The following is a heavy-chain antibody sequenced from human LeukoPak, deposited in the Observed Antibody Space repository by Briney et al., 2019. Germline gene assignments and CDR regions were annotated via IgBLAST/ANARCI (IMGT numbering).Heavy chain of an antibody. J-gene: IGHJ4*02. CDR2: ITSSSSDT. Sequence: AGGSLRLSCAASGFTFSDYYMSWIRQASGKGLEWISYITSSSSDTNYADSVKGRFTISRDNAKKSLYLQMNSLRAEDTAVYYCARDYDILTGYFRGGFDYWGQGTLVTVSS. D-gene: IGHD3-9*01. CDR3: ARDYDILTGYFRGGFDY. V-gene: IGHV3-11*05. CDR1: GFTFSDYY.